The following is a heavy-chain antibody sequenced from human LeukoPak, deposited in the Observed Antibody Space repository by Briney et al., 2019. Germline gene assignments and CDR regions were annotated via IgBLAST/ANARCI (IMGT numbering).Heavy chain of an antibody. CDR3: ASHDYGAYNWFDP. D-gene: IGHD4-17*01. CDR2: IYYSGST. CDR1: GGSISSSSYY. Sequence: SETLSLTCTVSGGSISSSSYYWGWIRQPPGKGLEWIGSIYYSGSTYYNPSLKSRVTISVDTSKNQFSLKLSSVTAADTAVHYCASHDYGAYNWFDPWGQGTLVTVSS. J-gene: IGHJ5*02. V-gene: IGHV4-39*01.